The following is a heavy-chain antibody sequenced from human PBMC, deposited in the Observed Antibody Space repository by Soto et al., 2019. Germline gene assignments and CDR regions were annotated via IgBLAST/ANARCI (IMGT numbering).Heavy chain of an antibody. CDR1: GFTFSSYA. CDR3: AKDQRYCSGGSCYSKGLDY. V-gene: IGHV3-23*01. Sequence: GGSLRLSCAASGFTFSSYAMSWVRQAPGKGLEWVSAISGSGGSTYYADSVKGRFTISRDNSKNTLYLQMNSLRAEDTAVYYCAKDQRYCSGGSCYSKGLDYWGQGTLVTVSS. D-gene: IGHD2-15*01. CDR2: ISGSGGST. J-gene: IGHJ4*02.